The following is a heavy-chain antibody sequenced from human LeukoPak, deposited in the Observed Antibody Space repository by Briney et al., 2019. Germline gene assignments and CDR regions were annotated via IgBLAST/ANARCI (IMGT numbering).Heavy chain of an antibody. CDR3: ARKGPDYDILTGYYGTGDFDY. J-gene: IGHJ4*02. Sequence: ASVKVSCKASGYTFTSYGISWVRQAPGQGLEWMGWISAYNGNTNYAQKLQGRVTMTTDTSTSTAYMELRSLRSDDTAVYYCARKGPDYDILTGYYGTGDFDYWGQGTLVTVSS. D-gene: IGHD3-9*01. CDR1: GYTFTSYG. CDR2: ISAYNGNT. V-gene: IGHV1-18*04.